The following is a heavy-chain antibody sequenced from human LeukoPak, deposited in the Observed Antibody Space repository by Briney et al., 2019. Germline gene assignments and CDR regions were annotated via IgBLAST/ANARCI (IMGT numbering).Heavy chain of an antibody. V-gene: IGHV3-23*01. CDR2: ISGSGGST. D-gene: IGHD4-11*01. CDR3: ARVTTDAFDI. CDR1: GFTFSNYD. J-gene: IGHJ3*02. Sequence: GGSLRLSCAASGFTFSNYDMSWVRQAPGKGLEWVSSISGSGGSTSYADSVKGRFTITRDNSKNTVYLQMNSLRAEDTAVYYCARVTTDAFDIWGQGTMVTVSS.